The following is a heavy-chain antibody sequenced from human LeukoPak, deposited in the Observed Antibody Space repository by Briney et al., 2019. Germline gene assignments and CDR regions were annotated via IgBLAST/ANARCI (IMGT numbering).Heavy chain of an antibody. Sequence: ASVKVSCKVSGYTLTELSLHWVRQAPGKGLEWMGGLDPEDGEMIYSQKFQGRVTMTEDTSTDTAYMELSSLRSEDTAVYYCATLGAAARVDWFDPWGQGTLVTVSS. D-gene: IGHD6-13*01. J-gene: IGHJ5*02. CDR1: GYTLTELS. V-gene: IGHV1-24*01. CDR3: ATLGAAARVDWFDP. CDR2: LDPEDGEM.